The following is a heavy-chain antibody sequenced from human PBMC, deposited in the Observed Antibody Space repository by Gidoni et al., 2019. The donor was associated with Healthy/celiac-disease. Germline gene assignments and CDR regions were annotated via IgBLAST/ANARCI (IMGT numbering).Heavy chain of an antibody. CDR1: FTFSSYA. D-gene: IGHD2-2*01. V-gene: IGHV3-23*01. CDR3: AKVLSVVVPAAIVIDAFDI. CDR2: ISGSGGST. J-gene: IGHJ3*02. Sequence: FTFSSYALSWVRQAPGEGLEWVSAISGSGGSTYYADSVKGRFTISRDNSKNTLYLQMNSLRAEDTAVYYCAKVLSVVVPAAIVIDAFDIWGQGTMVTVSS.